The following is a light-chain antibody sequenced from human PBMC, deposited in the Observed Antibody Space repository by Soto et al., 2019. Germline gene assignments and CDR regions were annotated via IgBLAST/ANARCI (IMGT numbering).Light chain of an antibody. CDR3: QQRSNWPLT. Sequence: EMVMTQSPATLSVSPGERVTLSCRASQSVFSKLAWYQQRPGQAPTLLIFDASARAPGIPARFSGSGSGTEFTLTINSLRSEDFAVYYCQQRSNWPLTFGGGTKVDIK. CDR2: DAS. V-gene: IGKV3-15*01. CDR1: QSVFSK. J-gene: IGKJ4*01.